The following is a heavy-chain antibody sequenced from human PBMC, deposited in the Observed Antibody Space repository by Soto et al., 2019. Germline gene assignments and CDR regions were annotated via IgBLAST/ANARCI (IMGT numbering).Heavy chain of an antibody. Sequence: SETLSLTCTASGDSIISGYYYWICIRQTPGKGREWVGYIYYSGYTNYNPSLKSRVIISEYTSKNQFPLNISTVTAADTSEYYCAREGDLLDGDNPSYYCAVDDWGQGTTVTISS. V-gene: IGHV4-30-4*01. D-gene: IGHD4-17*01. J-gene: IGHJ6*02. CDR3: AREGDLLDGDNPSYYCAVDD. CDR2: IYYSGYT. CDR1: GDSIISGYYY.